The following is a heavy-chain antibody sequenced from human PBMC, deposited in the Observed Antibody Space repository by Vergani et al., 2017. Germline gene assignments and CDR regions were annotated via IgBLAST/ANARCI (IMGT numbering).Heavy chain of an antibody. J-gene: IGHJ4*02. Sequence: QVQLQESGPGLVKPSETLSLTCTVPGGSISSYYWSWIRQPPGKGLEWIGYIYYSGSTNYNPSLKSRVTISVDTSKNQFSLKLSSVTAADTAVYYCARESVDTAMVFDYWGQGTLVTVSS. CDR2: IYYSGST. CDR1: GGSISSYY. V-gene: IGHV4-59*01. CDR3: ARESVDTAMVFDY. D-gene: IGHD5-18*01.